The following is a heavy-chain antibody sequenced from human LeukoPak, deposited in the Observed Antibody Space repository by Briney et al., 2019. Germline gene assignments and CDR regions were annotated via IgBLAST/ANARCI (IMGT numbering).Heavy chain of an antibody. CDR3: ARGPRYYYDSSGPFDY. D-gene: IGHD3-22*01. Sequence: ASVKVSCKASGYTFTSYDINWVRQATGQGLEWMGWMNPNSGNTGYAQKFQGRVTMTRDTSISTAYMELSRLRSDDTAVYFCARGPRYYYDSSGPFDYWGQGTLVTVSS. CDR1: GYTFTSYD. V-gene: IGHV1-8*02. J-gene: IGHJ4*02. CDR2: MNPNSGNT.